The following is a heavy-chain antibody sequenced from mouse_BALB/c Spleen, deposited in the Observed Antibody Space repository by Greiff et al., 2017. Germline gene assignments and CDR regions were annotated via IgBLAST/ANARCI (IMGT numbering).Heavy chain of an antibody. V-gene: IGHV3-1*02. CDR2: IHDGGST. CDR1: GYSITSGYS. D-gene: IGHD3-3*01. Sequence: VQLQQSGPDLVKPSQSLSLTCTVTGYSITSGYSWHWIRQLPGNKLECMGYIHDGGSTNYNPSLKSRISITRDTSKNQFFLQLNSVTTEDTATYYCAREGILGGYYAMDYWGQGTSVTVSS. J-gene: IGHJ4*01. CDR3: AREGILGGYYAMDY.